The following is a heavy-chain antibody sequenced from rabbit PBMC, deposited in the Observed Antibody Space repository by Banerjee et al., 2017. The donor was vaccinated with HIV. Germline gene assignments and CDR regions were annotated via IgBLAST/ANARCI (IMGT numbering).Heavy chain of an antibody. Sequence: QQQLEESGGGLVKPGGTLTLTCKASGIDFSSYYYMCWVRQAPGKGLEWIACIWTGDGPTYYASWAKGRFTISKTSSTTVTLQMTSLTAADTATYFCAGDCCADSHSYFWGQGTLVTVS. CDR1: GIDFSSYYY. CDR2: IWTGDGPT. D-gene: IGHD4-2*01. V-gene: IGHV1S45*01. CDR3: AGDCCADSHSYF. J-gene: IGHJ4*01.